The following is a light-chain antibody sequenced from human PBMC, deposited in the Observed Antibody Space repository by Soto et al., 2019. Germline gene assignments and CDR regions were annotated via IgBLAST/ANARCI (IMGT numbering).Light chain of an antibody. J-gene: IGKJ1*01. Sequence: DIEVLQCPCSLYASIEDRVIITCRASQSISNHLNWYQQKPGKAPKLLIFAASSLQSGVPSRFSGSRSGPDFTLTISSLQPEDFATYYCQQRYSSPPTFGQGTKVDI. CDR3: QQRYSSPPT. V-gene: IGKV1-39*01. CDR1: QSISNH. CDR2: AAS.